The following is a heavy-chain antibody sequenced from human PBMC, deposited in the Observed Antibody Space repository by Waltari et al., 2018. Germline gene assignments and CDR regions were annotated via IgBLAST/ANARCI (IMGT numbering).Heavy chain of an antibody. Sequence: EVQLLESGGGLVQTGGSLGLSGAASGFRFSTYVMNWVRQAPGKGLEWVSSISDAGGIINYADSVKGRFTISRDNSKNTLYLQMNSLRGEDTAVYYCARASGVDYWGQGTLVTISS. D-gene: IGHD3-16*01. CDR1: GFRFSTYV. V-gene: IGHV3-23*01. CDR3: ARASGVDY. CDR2: ISDAGGII. J-gene: IGHJ4*02.